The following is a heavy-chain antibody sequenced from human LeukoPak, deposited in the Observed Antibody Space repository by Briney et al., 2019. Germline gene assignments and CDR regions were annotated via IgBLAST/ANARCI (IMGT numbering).Heavy chain of an antibody. CDR3: AREMEGDFGSATFFDL. J-gene: IGHJ4*02. Sequence: PGGSLRLSCAASGFTLSDYYMSWVRQAPGKGLEWVSYISSGGDSIYYADSVKGRFTISRDNAKNSLYLQTSSLRAEDTAVYYCAREMEGDFGSATFFDLWGQGSMVTVSS. D-gene: IGHD3-10*01. CDR2: ISSGGDSI. CDR1: GFTLSDYY. V-gene: IGHV3-11*01.